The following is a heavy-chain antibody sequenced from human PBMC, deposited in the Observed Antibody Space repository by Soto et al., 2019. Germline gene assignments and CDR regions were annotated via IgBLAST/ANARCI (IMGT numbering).Heavy chain of an antibody. CDR3: ARDGDILTGYEAYRWFDP. V-gene: IGHV1-69*13. CDR1: GGTFSSYA. D-gene: IGHD3-9*01. Sequence: ASVKVSCKASGGTFSSYAISWVRQAPGQGLEWMGGIIPIFGTANYAQKFQGRVTITADESTSTAYMELSSLRSEDTAVYYCARDGDILTGYEAYRWFDPWGQGTLVTVSS. CDR2: IIPIFGTA. J-gene: IGHJ5*02.